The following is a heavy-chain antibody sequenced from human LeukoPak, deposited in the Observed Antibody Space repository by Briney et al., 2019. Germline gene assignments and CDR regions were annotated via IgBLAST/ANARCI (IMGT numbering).Heavy chain of an antibody. CDR1: GGTFSSYA. D-gene: IGHD3-10*01. V-gene: IGHV1-69*05. CDR3: AVRNYYGSGSYYNRLYNWFDP. Sequence: SVKVSCKASGGTFSSYAISWVRQAPGQGLEWMGGIIPIFGTANYAQKFQGRVTITTDESTSTAYTELSSLRSEDTAVYYCAVRNYYGSGSYYNRLYNWFDPWGQGTLVTVSS. J-gene: IGHJ5*02. CDR2: IIPIFGTA.